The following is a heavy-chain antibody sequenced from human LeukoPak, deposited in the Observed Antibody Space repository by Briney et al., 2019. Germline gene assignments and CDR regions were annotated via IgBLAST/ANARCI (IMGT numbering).Heavy chain of an antibody. Sequence: SETLSLTCAVYGGSFSTYYWSWIRQPPGKGLEWIGEIDDSGSANYNPSLKSRVTISVDTSKNQFSLKLSSVTAADTAVYYCARVLRPDWNYFRTSYPMDVWGKGPTVSVSS. CDR1: GGSFSTYY. CDR2: IDDSGSA. CDR3: ARVLRPDWNYFRTSYPMDV. V-gene: IGHV4-34*01. J-gene: IGHJ6*03. D-gene: IGHD1-7*01.